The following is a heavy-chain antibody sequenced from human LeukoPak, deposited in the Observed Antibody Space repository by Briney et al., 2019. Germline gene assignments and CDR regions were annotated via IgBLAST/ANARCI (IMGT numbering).Heavy chain of an antibody. J-gene: IGHJ4*02. CDR2: IWYDGSNT. D-gene: IGHD3-16*01. V-gene: IGHV3-33*01. CDR1: GFTFSTYG. CDR3: APDHGGL. Sequence: PGRSLRLSCAASGFTFSTYGMHWVRQAPGKGLEWVAIIWYDGSNTYYADSVKGRFTISRDNSKNTLYLEMNSLRAEDTAVYYCAPDHGGLWGQGTLVTVSS.